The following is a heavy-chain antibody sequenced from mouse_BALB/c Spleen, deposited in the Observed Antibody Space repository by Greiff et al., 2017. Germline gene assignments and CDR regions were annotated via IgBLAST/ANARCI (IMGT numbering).Heavy chain of an antibody. Sequence: QVQLQQSGPGLVQPSQSLSITCTVSGFSLNSYGVHWVRQSPGKGLEWLGVIWSGGSTDYNAAFISRLSISKDNSKSQVFFKMNSLQSNDTAMYYCARNRSGYGSSYRYFDYWGQGTTLKVSS. CDR1: GFSLNSYG. CDR2: IWSGGST. V-gene: IGHV2-2*03. J-gene: IGHJ2*01. CDR3: ARNRSGYGSSYRYFDY. D-gene: IGHD1-1*01.